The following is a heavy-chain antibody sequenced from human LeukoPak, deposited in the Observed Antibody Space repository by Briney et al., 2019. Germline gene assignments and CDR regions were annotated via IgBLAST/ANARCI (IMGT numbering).Heavy chain of an antibody. Sequence: GGSLRLSCAASGFTFSDYYMSWIRQAPGKGQEWVSYISSSGSTIYYADSVKGRFTISRDNAKNSLYLQMNSLRAEDTAVYYCARDFRVVRGVIITDNWFDPWGQGTLVTVSS. CDR1: GFTFSDYY. D-gene: IGHD3-10*01. CDR3: ARDFRVVRGVIITDNWFDP. J-gene: IGHJ5*02. CDR2: ISSSGSTI. V-gene: IGHV3-11*01.